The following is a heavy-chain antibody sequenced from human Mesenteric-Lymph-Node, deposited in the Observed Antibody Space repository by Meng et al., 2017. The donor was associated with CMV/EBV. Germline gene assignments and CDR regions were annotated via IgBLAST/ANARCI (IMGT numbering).Heavy chain of an antibody. Sequence: SQTLSLTCAISGDSVSSTSAAWNWIRQSPSRGLEWLGRTYYRSKWYIDYAVSVKSRITINSDTSKNQFALQLNSVTPDDTAVYYCARAGSGGRSFDYWGPGTLVTVSS. CDR1: GDSVSSTSAA. J-gene: IGHJ4*02. CDR2: TYYRSKWYI. D-gene: IGHD6-19*01. V-gene: IGHV6-1*01. CDR3: ARAGSGGRSFDY.